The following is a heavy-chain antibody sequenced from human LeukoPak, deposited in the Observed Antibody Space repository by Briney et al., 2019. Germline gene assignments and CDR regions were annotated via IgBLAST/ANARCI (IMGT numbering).Heavy chain of an antibody. CDR1: GGSMSHYY. J-gene: IGHJ4*02. D-gene: IGHD3-10*01. Sequence: SETLSLTCTVSGGSMSHYYWNWIRQSPGRGLEWIGYIYYRGGTNYNPSLRGRVTLSVDSSKNQFSLKLSSVTAADTAVYYCARRSKGGTMVRGAKGGYFDYWGQGTLVTVSS. CDR3: ARRSKGGTMVRGAKGGYFDY. CDR2: IYYRGGT. V-gene: IGHV4-59*12.